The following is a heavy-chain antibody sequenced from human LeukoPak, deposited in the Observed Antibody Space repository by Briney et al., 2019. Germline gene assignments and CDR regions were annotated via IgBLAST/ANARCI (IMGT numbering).Heavy chain of an antibody. CDR1: GGTFSSYA. CDR2: IIPIFDTP. D-gene: IGHD3-22*01. Sequence: GASVKVSCKASGGTFSSYAISWVRQAPGQGLEWMGGIIPIFDTPNYAQKFRGRVTITADESTSTAYMELSSLRSDDTAVYYCARGGHYGSSGSMIYAFDIWGQGTMVTVSS. CDR3: ARGGHYGSSGSMIYAFDI. J-gene: IGHJ3*02. V-gene: IGHV1-69*13.